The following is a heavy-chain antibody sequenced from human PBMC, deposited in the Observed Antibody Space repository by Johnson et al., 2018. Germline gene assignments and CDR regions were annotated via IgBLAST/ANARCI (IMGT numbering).Heavy chain of an antibody. CDR2: LSYDGRYK. D-gene: IGHD6-13*01. V-gene: IGHV3-30*14. CDR1: GFIFNTYA. J-gene: IGHJ1*01. CDR3: ARGRIAAAGMAQYFQH. Sequence: QVQLVQSGGGVVQPGRSLRLSCAASGFIFNTYAMHWVRQAPGKGLEWVATLSYDGRYKYYADSVKGRFTISRDNFKNTLWLQMDSLRAEDTAMYYCARGRIAAAGMAQYFQHWGQGTLVTVSS.